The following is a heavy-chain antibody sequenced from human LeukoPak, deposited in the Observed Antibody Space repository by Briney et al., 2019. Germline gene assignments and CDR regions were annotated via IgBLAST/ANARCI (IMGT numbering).Heavy chain of an antibody. CDR2: INPSGGST. CDR3: ARWTGTTGLDY. CDR1: GYSFSSYY. V-gene: IGHV1-46*01. J-gene: IGHJ4*02. Sequence: ASVKVSCKASGYSFSSYYMHWVRQAPGQGLEWMGIINPSGGSTTYAQKFQGRVTMTRDTSTTTVYMELSSLKSEDKAVYYCARWTGTTGLDYWGQGTLVTVSS. D-gene: IGHD1-1*01.